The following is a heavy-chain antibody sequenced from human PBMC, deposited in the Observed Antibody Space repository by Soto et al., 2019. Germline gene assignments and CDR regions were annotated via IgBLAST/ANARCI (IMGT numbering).Heavy chain of an antibody. D-gene: IGHD2-2*01. CDR2: INWNGGST. CDR1: GFTFDDYG. Sequence: GGSLRLSCAASGFTFDDYGMSWVRQAPGKGLEWVSGINWNGGSTGYADSVKGRFTISRDNAKNSLYLQMNSLRAEDTALYHCARSVVPAAISDLGGVGNWFDPWGQGTLVTVSS. J-gene: IGHJ5*02. CDR3: ARSVVPAAISDLGGVGNWFDP. V-gene: IGHV3-20*01.